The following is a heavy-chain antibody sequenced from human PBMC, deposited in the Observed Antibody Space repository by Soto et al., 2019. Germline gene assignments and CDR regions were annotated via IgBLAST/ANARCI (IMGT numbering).Heavy chain of an antibody. Sequence: EVQLFESGGGLVQPGGSLRLSCAASGFTFGRYAMTWVRQAPGKGLEWVSGINGNGGDTYYADSVKGRFTISRDNPKNTVYLQMNSLRVVDTAVYYCAKIYDFWSRHHDSFDVWGQGTLVIVSS. CDR2: INGNGGDT. V-gene: IGHV3-23*01. CDR3: AKIYDFWSRHHDSFDV. CDR1: GFTFGRYA. J-gene: IGHJ3*01. D-gene: IGHD3-3*01.